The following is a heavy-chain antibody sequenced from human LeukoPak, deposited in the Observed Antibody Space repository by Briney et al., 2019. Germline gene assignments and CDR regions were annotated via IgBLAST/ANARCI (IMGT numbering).Heavy chain of an antibody. J-gene: IGHJ4*02. CDR2: ISYGGSNK. V-gene: IGHV3-30-3*01. D-gene: IGHD2-2*01. CDR3: ARGTSY. Sequence: GGSLRLPCAASGFTFSSYAMHWVRQAPGKGLEWVAVISYGGSNKYYADSVKGRFTISRDNSKNTLYLQMNSLRAEDTAVYYCARGTSYWGQGTLVTVSS. CDR1: GFTFSSYA.